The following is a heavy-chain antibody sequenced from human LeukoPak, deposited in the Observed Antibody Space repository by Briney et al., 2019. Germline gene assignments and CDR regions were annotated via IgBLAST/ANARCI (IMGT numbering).Heavy chain of an antibody. V-gene: IGHV3-72*01. CDR2: ARNRRNGYST. J-gene: IGHJ4*02. D-gene: IGHD4/OR15-4a*01. CDR3: ARIMRVDYGTYYFDY. Sequence: PGGSLRLSCAASGFTFSDHYIDWVRQAPGKGLDWVGRARNRRNGYSTQYAASVKGRFTFSRDDSENTVYLQMNSLKTEDTAVYFCARIMRVDYGTYYFDYWGPGTLVTVSS. CDR1: GFTFSDHY.